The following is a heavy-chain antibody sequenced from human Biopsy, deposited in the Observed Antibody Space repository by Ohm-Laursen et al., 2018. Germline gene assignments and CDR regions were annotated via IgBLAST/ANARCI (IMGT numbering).Heavy chain of an antibody. CDR2: IIPIFNTA. CDR3: ARSMLGASTGDDAFDV. Sequence: GASVKVSCKASGGTFTNYATSWVRQAPGQGLEWMGGIIPIFNTAKDAQNFQGRVRMTADKSTNTAYMELTSLRSEDTAVYYCARSMLGASTGDDAFDVWGQGTLVTVSS. CDR1: GGTFTNYA. V-gene: IGHV1-69*06. D-gene: IGHD1-26*01. J-gene: IGHJ3*01.